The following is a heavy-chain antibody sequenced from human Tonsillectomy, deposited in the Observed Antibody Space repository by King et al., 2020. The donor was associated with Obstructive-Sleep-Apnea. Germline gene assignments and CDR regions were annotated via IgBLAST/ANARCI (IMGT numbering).Heavy chain of an antibody. V-gene: IGHV4-34*01. Sequence: VQLQQWGAGLLKPSETLSLTCAVSGGSFSGYYWSWIRQPPGKGLEWIGEINHSGSTNYNPSLKSRVTISVDTSKNQFSLKLSSVTAADTAVYYCARGRDIVVADWGVDVWGQGTTVTVSS. CDR2: INHSGST. J-gene: IGHJ6*02. D-gene: IGHD2-21*01. CDR1: GGSFSGYY. CDR3: ARGRDIVVADWGVDV.